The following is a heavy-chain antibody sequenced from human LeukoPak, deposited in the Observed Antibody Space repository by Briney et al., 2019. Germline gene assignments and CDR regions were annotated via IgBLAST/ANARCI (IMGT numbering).Heavy chain of an antibody. J-gene: IGHJ3*02. CDR1: GGSISSGGYY. CDR3: ASNSVRGVIQAFDI. D-gene: IGHD3-10*01. CDR2: IYYSGST. Sequence: SETLSLTCTVSGGSISSGGYYWSWIRQHPGKGLVWIGYIYYSGSTYYNPSLKSRVTISVDTSKNQFSLKLSSVTAADTAVYYCASNSVRGVIQAFDIWGQGTMVTVSS. V-gene: IGHV4-31*03.